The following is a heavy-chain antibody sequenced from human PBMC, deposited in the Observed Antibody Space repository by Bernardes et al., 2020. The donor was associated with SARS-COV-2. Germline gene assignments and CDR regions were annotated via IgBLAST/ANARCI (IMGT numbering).Heavy chain of an antibody. CDR1: GFTFDGYA. V-gene: IGHV3-7*01. Sequence: GGSLRLSCIASGFTFDGYAMSWVRQAPGKGLEWVANIKQDGSVIYYVDSVKGRFTISRDNAKNSLYLQMNSLRAEDTALYYCSRRFGMDVWGQGTAVTVSS. CDR2: IKQDGSVI. J-gene: IGHJ6*02. CDR3: SRRFGMDV.